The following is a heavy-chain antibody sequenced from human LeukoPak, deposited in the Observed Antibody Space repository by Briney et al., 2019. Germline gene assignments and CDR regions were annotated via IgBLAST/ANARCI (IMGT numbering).Heavy chain of an antibody. J-gene: IGHJ3*02. Sequence: TGGSLRLSCAASGFTFSNYEMNWVRQAPGKGLEWVSYISSSGSTIYYADSVKGRFTISRDNAKNSLYLQMNSLRAEDTAVYYCAGGGSYPGDAFDIWGQGTMVTVSS. CDR3: AGGGSYPGDAFDI. V-gene: IGHV3-48*03. CDR1: GFTFSNYE. CDR2: ISSSGSTI. D-gene: IGHD1-26*01.